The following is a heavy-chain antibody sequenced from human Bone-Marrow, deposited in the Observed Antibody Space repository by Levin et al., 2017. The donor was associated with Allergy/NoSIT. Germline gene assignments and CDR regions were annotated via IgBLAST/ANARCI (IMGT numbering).Heavy chain of an antibody. Sequence: SQTLSLTCTVSGDSISSGGYYWSWIRQHPGKGLEWIGYIYHSGSSDYSPSLKSRLTIAIDTAKNQFSLQLTSVTAADTGVYYCARVNVYRPYFYYGLDVWGRGTTVTVSS. V-gene: IGHV4-31*03. CDR2: IYHSGSS. CDR3: ARVNVYRPYFYYGLDV. CDR1: GDSISSGGYY. D-gene: IGHD5/OR15-5a*01. J-gene: IGHJ6*02.